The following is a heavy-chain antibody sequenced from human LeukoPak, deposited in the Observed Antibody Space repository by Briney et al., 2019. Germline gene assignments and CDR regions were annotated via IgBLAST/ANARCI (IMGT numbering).Heavy chain of an antibody. CDR1: GDSVSGNSVV. J-gene: IGHJ4*02. CDR3: ARESTTPGQRGIFDF. V-gene: IGHV6-1*01. D-gene: IGHD1-1*01. Sequence: SQTLSLTCAISGDSVSGNSVVWNWIRQSPSRGLEWLGRTYYRSKWYNDYSSSLRSRITINPDTSKNQFSLQLNSVTPDDTAVYFCARESTTPGQRGIFDFWGQGTLVTVSS. CDR2: TYYRSKWYN.